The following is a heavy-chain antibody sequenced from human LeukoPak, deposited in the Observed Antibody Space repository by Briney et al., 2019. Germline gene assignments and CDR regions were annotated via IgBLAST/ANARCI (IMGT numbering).Heavy chain of an antibody. CDR2: INHSGST. V-gene: IGHV4-30-2*01. D-gene: IGHD4-17*01. J-gene: IGHJ4*02. Sequence: SQTLSLTCTVSGGSISSGGYYWSWIRQPPGKGLEWIGEINHSGSTNYNPSLKSRVTISVDTSKNQFSLKLSSVTAADTAVYYCAGGTTVTIDYWGQGTLVTVSS. CDR1: GGSISSGGYY. CDR3: AGGTTVTIDY.